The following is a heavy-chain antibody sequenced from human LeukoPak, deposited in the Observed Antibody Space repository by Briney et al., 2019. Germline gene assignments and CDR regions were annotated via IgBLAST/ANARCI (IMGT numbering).Heavy chain of an antibody. J-gene: IGHJ5*02. CDR1: GGSISSGGYS. CDR2: IYYSGST. V-gene: IGHV4-61*08. CDR3: ARRISIAARPADWFDP. Sequence: PSETLSLTCAVSGGSISSGGYSWSWIRQPPGKGLEWIGYIYYSGSTNYNPSLKSRVTISVDTSKNQFSLKLSSVTAADTAVYYCARRISIAARPADWFDPWGQGTLVTVSS. D-gene: IGHD6-6*01.